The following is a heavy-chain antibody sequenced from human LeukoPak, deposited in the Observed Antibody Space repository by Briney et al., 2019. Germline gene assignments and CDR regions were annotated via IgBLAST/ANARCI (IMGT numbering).Heavy chain of an antibody. Sequence: GESLKISCKGSGYRFTNYWIGWVRQMPGKDLECMGIIYPDDSDIRYSPSFQGQVTISADKSVSTAYLQWSSLKASDTAIYYCARHTRGVDTALVQDAFDIWGQGTRVTVSS. J-gene: IGHJ3*02. CDR3: ARHTRGVDTALVQDAFDI. D-gene: IGHD5-18*01. V-gene: IGHV5-51*01. CDR1: GYRFTNYW. CDR2: IYPDDSDI.